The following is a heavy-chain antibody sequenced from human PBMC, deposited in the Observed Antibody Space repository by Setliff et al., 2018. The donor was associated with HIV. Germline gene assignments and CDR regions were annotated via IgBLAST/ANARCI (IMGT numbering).Heavy chain of an antibody. CDR3: VRDQLRWPERWDFDF. D-gene: IGHD1-26*01. Sequence: GGSLRLSCAASGFVFTDHSLHWVRQAPGEGLEWISYISATGTTVSYADSVRGRFIISRDSVRNEVYLQMKSLRVDDTALYYCVRDQLRWPERWDFDFWGQGTLVTAPQ. V-gene: IGHV3-48*01. CDR1: GFVFTDHS. J-gene: IGHJ4*02. CDR2: ISATGTTV.